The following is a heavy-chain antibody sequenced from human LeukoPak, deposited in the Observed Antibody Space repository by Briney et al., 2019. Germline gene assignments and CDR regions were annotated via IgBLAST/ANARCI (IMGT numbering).Heavy chain of an antibody. Sequence: GGSLRLSCAASGFTFDSCAMSWVRQAPGKGLEWVSVVSRFGGTTYYADSAKGRFTISRDNSNNTVYLQMNSLRVGDTALYYCVKHVGSRWSNNRFDPWGQGTLVTVS. CDR2: VSRFGGTT. CDR1: GFTFDSCA. V-gene: IGHV3-23*01. J-gene: IGHJ5*02. CDR3: VKHVGSRWSNNRFDP. D-gene: IGHD6-13*01.